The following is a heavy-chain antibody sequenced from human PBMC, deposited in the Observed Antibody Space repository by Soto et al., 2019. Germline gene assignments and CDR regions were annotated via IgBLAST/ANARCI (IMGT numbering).Heavy chain of an antibody. J-gene: IGHJ4*02. CDR1: GFTFSSYW. Sequence: EVQLVESGGGLVQPGGSLRLSCVTSGFTFSSYWMHWVRQDPGKGLVWVACLSGDETDTRYADSVKGRFSISRDNAKDTLYLQMNSLKDEDTAVYFCGRDPMDSTPIDLWGQGALVTVSS. CDR3: GRDPMDSTPIDL. D-gene: IGHD2-15*01. CDR2: LSGDETDT. V-gene: IGHV3-74*01.